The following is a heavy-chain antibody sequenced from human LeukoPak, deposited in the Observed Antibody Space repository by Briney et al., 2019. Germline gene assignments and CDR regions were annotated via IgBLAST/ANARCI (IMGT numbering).Heavy chain of an antibody. CDR1: GYTLTSYY. D-gene: IGHD3-3*01. J-gene: IGHJ4*02. V-gene: IGHV1-46*03. Sequence: ASVKVSCKASGYTLTSYYMHWVRQAPGQGLEWMGIINPSGGSTSYAQKFQGRVTMTRDTSTSTVYMELSSLRSEDTAVYYCARGELGITIFGVVITPFDYWGQGTLVTVSS. CDR3: ARGELGITIFGVVITPFDY. CDR2: INPSGGST.